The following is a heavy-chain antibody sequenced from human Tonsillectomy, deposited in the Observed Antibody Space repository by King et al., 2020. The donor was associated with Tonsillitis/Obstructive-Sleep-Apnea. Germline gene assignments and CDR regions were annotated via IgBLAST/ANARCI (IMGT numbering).Heavy chain of an antibody. J-gene: IGHJ5*02. CDR2: TYFRSRWYH. Sequence: VQLQQSGPGLVKPSQTLSLTCAISGDSVSNISATWNWIKQSPKRGLEWLGRTYFRSRWYHDYANFVKSRVTITPDTSENQFSLQLGSMTPEDTAVYYCTRGVDYDANKRRWRWFDPWGQGVLVTVSS. V-gene: IGHV6-1*01. CDR1: GDSVSNISAT. D-gene: IGHD4-17*01. CDR3: TRGVDYDANKRRWRWFDP.